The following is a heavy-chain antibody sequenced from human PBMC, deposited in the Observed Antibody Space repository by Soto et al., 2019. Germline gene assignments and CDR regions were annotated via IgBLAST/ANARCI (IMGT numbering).Heavy chain of an antibody. D-gene: IGHD2-15*01. CDR2: TSGDGSTS. V-gene: IGHV3-74*01. J-gene: IGHJ6*03. Sequence: EVQLVESGGGLVQPGGSLRLSCAASGFTFSNYWMYWVRQAPGKGLVWVSRTSGDGSTSSYADSVKGRFTISRDNAKTTLYLQMNSLRAEDTAVYYCARGDCVGGSCYSLAGSFYYYMDVWGKGTTVTVFS. CDR1: GFTFSNYW. CDR3: ARGDCVGGSCYSLAGSFYYYMDV.